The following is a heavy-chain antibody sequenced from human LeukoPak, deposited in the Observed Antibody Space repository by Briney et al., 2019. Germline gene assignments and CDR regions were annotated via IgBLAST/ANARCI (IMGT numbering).Heavy chain of an antibody. D-gene: IGHD1-26*01. V-gene: IGHV5-51*01. CDR3: ARLGGSYSGINWFDP. CDR1: GYSFNSYW. CDR2: IYPGDSDT. J-gene: IGHJ5*02. Sequence: GESLKISCKGSGYSFNSYWIGWVRQMPGKGLEWMGIIYPGDSDTRYSPSFQGQVTISADKSISTAYLQWSSLKASDTAMYYCARLGGSYSGINWFDPWGQGTLVTGSS.